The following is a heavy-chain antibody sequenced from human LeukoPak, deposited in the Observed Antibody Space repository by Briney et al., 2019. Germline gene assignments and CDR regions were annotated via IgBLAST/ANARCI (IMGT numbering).Heavy chain of an antibody. CDR3: ATYPTGYDSSAYSPPYFDC. J-gene: IGHJ4*02. V-gene: IGHV3-23*01. D-gene: IGHD3-22*01. CDR1: GFTFSSYA. CDR2: ISGSGGST. Sequence: PGGSLRLSCAASGFTFSSYAMSWVRQAPGKGLEWVSAISGSGGSTYYADSVKGRFTISRDNSKNTLYLQMNSLRAEDTAVYYCATYPTGYDSSAYSPPYFDCWGQGTLVTVSS.